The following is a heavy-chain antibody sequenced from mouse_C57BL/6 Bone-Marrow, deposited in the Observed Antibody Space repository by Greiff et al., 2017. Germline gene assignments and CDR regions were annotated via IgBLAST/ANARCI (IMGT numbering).Heavy chain of an antibody. CDR2: IYPRSGNT. V-gene: IGHV1-81*01. J-gene: IGHJ3*01. D-gene: IGHD1-1*01. CDR3: AREGITTVVAPAY. Sequence: VQLQQSGAELARPGASVKLSCKASGYTFTSYGISWVKQRTGQGLEWIGEIYPRSGNTYYNEKFKGKATLTADKSSSTAYMELRSLTSEDSAVYFCAREGITTVVAPAYWGQGTLVTVSA. CDR1: GYTFTSYG.